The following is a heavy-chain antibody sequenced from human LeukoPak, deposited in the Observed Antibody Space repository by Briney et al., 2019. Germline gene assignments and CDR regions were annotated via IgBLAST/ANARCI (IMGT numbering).Heavy chain of an antibody. Sequence: PSETLSLTCAVYGGSFSGYYWSWIRQPPGKGLEWIGEINHSGSTNYNPSLKSRVTISVDTSKNQFSLKLSSVTAADTAVYYCARARTKGNYYGSGSYFRRLYYFDYWGQGTLVTVSS. CDR2: INHSGST. D-gene: IGHD3-10*01. CDR3: ARARTKGNYYGSGSYFRRLYYFDY. CDR1: GGSFSGYY. V-gene: IGHV4-34*01. J-gene: IGHJ4*02.